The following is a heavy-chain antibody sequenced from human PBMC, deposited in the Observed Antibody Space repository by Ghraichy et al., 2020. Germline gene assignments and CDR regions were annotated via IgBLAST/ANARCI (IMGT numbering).Heavy chain of an antibody. CDR3: ARPATHKTTVTTHDAFDI. V-gene: IGHV1-18*01. Sequence: ASVKVSCKASGYTFTSYGISWVRQAPGQGLEWMGWISAYNGNTNYAQKLQGRVTMTTDTSTSTAYMELRSLRSDDTAVYYCARPATHKTTVTTHDAFDIWGQGTMVTVSS. J-gene: IGHJ3*02. CDR1: GYTFTSYG. CDR2: ISAYNGNT. D-gene: IGHD4-17*01.